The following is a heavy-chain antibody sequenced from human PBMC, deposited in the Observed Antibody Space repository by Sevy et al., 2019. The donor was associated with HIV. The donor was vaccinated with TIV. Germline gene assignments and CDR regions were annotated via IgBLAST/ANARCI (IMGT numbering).Heavy chain of an antibody. CDR3: ARAGGSWALRY. V-gene: IGHV3-11*01. CDR2: ISGSGNTI. J-gene: IGHJ4*02. CDR1: GFIFSDYY. Sequence: GGSLRLSCAASGFIFSDYYMSWIRQAPGKGLEWVSYISGSGNTIYYTYPVKGRFTISRDNAKDSLYLQMNSLRAEDTAVYYCARAGGSWALRYWGQGSLVTVSS. D-gene: IGHD1-26*01.